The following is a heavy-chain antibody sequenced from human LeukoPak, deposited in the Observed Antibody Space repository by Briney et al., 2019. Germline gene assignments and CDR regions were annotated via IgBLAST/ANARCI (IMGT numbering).Heavy chain of an antibody. CDR1: GNSISFSNW. CDR2: IYHTGST. V-gene: IGHV4-4*02. J-gene: IGHJ6*03. Sequence: SGTLSLTCAVSGNSISFSNWWSWVRQPPGKGLEWIGEIYHTGSTNYNPSLKSRVAISLDKSKNQFSLKLSSVTAADTAVYYCVRAGWRDYDSSGVRGHYYMDVWGKGTTVTVSS. D-gene: IGHD3-22*01. CDR3: VRAGWRDYDSSGVRGHYYMDV.